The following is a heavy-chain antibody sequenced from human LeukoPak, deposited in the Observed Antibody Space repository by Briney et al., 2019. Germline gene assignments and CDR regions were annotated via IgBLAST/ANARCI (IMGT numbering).Heavy chain of an antibody. CDR3: ARHYYDSSGYYWGYYFDY. Sequence: SETLSLTCSVSGGSIRSSSDYWGWFRQPPGKGLEWIGSIIYGSTTYYNPSLKSRLSMSVDTSENQFSLKLSSVTAADTAVYFCARHYYDSSGYYWGYYFDYWGHGTLVTVSS. J-gene: IGHJ4*01. V-gene: IGHV4-39*01. CDR2: IIYGSTT. D-gene: IGHD3-22*01. CDR1: GGSIRSSSDY.